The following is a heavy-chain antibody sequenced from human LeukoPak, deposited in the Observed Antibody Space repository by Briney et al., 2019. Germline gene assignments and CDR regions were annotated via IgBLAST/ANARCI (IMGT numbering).Heavy chain of an antibody. CDR3: AREMTDYDSSGYYTRRYYFDY. CDR2: INQDGSQK. V-gene: IGHV3-7*01. D-gene: IGHD3-22*01. J-gene: IGHJ4*02. CDR1: GFTFGSCW. Sequence: RPGGSLRLSCAASGFTFGSCWMNWVRQTPGKGLEWVANINQDGSQKFYVDSVKGRFTISRDNANNSLYLQMNSLRAEDTAVYYCAREMTDYDSSGYYTRRYYFDYWGQGTLVTVSS.